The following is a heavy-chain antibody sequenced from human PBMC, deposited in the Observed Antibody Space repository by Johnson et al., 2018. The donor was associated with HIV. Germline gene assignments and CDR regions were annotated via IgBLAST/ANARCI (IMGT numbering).Heavy chain of an antibody. D-gene: IGHD2-2*01. J-gene: IGHJ3*02. CDR2: ISWNSGSI. CDR3: AKDTRCWNSATCYGAFDM. Sequence: VQLVESGGGLVQPGGSLRLSCAASGFTFNDYAMHWVRQAPGKGLEWVSGISWNSGSIGYADSVKGRFTISRDNAKKSLYLQMNSLRTEDTALYYCAKDTRCWNSATCYGAFDMWGQGTMVTVSS. V-gene: IGHV3-9*01. CDR1: GFTFNDYA.